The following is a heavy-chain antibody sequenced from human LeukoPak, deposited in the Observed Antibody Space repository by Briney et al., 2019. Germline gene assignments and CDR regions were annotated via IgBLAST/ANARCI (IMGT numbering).Heavy chain of an antibody. V-gene: IGHV4-38-2*02. CDR3: ASTGTTGSFGDY. D-gene: IGHD1-1*01. J-gene: IGHJ4*02. Sequence: SETLSLTCTVSGYSISSGYYWGCIRQPPGKGLEWIGEINHSGSTNYNPSLKSRVTISVDTSKNQFSLKLSSVTAADTAVYYCASTGTTGSFGDYWGQGTLVTVSS. CDR1: GYSISSGYY. CDR2: INHSGST.